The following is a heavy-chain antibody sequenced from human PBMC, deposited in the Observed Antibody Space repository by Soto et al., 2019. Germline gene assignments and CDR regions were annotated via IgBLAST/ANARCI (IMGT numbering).Heavy chain of an antibody. CDR1: GFTFSSYS. V-gene: IGHV3-21*01. CDR3: ARDRPNYDILTGYSDY. D-gene: IGHD3-9*01. CDR2: ISSSSSYI. J-gene: IGHJ4*02. Sequence: EVQLVESGGGLVKPGGSLRLSCAASGFTFSSYSMNWVRQAPGKGLEWVSSISSSSSYIYYADSVKGRFIISRDNAKNSLYLQMNSLRAEDTAVYYCARDRPNYDILTGYSDYWGQGTLVTVSS.